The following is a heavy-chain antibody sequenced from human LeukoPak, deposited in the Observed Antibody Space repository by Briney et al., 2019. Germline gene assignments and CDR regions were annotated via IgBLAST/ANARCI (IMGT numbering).Heavy chain of an antibody. CDR1: GFTFSSYA. CDR2: ISGSGGST. V-gene: IGHV3-23*01. CDR3: ARVPRSGLYYFDY. Sequence: GGSLRLSCAASGFTFSSYAMSWVRQAPGKGLEWVSAISGSGGSTYYADSVKGRFTISRDNSKNTLYLQMNSLRAEDTALYHCARVPRSGLYYFDYWGQGTLVTVSS. J-gene: IGHJ4*02. D-gene: IGHD3-10*01.